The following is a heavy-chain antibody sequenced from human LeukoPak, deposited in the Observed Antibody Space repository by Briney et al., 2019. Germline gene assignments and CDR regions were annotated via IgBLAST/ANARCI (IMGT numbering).Heavy chain of an antibody. CDR2: IYTSGST. D-gene: IGHD5-12*01. Sequence: SETLSLTCTVSGGSISSYYWSWIRQPAGKGLEWIGRIYTSGSTNYNPSLKSRVTISVDTSKNQFSLKLSSVTAADTAVYYCARRRGGGYDWFAHYYYGMDVWGQGTTVTVSS. CDR3: ARRRGGGYDWFAHYYYGMDV. J-gene: IGHJ6*02. CDR1: GGSISSYY. V-gene: IGHV4-4*07.